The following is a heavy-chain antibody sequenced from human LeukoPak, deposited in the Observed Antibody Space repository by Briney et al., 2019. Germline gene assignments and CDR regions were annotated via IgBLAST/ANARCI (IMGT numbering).Heavy chain of an antibody. CDR2: ISGSGGST. CDR1: GFTFSSYA. CDR3: ARMEGWQQPSVLVY. Sequence: GGSLRLSCAASGFTFSSYAMSWVRQAPGKGLEWVSAISGSGGSTYYADSVKGRFTISRDNSKSTLYLQMNSLRAEDTAVYYCARMEGWQQPSVLVYWGQGTLVTVSS. D-gene: IGHD6-13*01. V-gene: IGHV3-23*01. J-gene: IGHJ4*02.